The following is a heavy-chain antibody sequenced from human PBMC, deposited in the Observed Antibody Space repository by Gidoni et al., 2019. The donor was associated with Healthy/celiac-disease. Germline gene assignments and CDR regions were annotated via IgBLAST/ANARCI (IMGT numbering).Heavy chain of an antibody. J-gene: IGHJ4*02. Sequence: QLQLQESGPGLVKPSETLSLTCTVSGGSISSSSYYWGWIRQPPGKGLEWIGSIYYSGSTYYNPSLKSRVTISVDTSKNQFSLKLSSVTAADTAVYYCARGVWFGESRQIDYWGQGTLVTVSS. CDR1: GGSISSSSYY. CDR2: IYYSGST. CDR3: ARGVWFGESRQIDY. D-gene: IGHD3-10*01. V-gene: IGHV4-39*01.